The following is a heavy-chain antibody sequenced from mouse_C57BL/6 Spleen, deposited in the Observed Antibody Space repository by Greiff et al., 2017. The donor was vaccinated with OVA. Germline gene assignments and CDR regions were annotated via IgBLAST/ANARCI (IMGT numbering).Heavy chain of an antibody. Sequence: QVQLQQPGAELVKPGASVKLSCQASGYTFTSYWMHWVKQRPGRGLEWIGRIDPNSGGTKYNEKFKSKATLTVDKPSSTAYMQRSSLTSEDSVVYYCEREVTTMEYFAYWGQGTMLTVSA. V-gene: IGHV1-72*01. J-gene: IGHJ3*01. CDR2: IDPNSGGT. D-gene: IGHD2-2*01. CDR1: GYTFTSYW. CDR3: EREVTTMEYFAY.